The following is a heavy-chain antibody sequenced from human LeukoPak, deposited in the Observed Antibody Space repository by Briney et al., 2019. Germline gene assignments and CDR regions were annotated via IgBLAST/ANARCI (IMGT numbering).Heavy chain of an antibody. Sequence: PGGSLRLSCAASGFTFNKYGMHWVRQAPGKGAASVAVTWNDGSNKYYADSAKGRFTVSRDNSKNTLYLQMNSLRAEDTAVYYCARGGLDYGDIDYWGQGTLVTVSS. D-gene: IGHD4-17*01. V-gene: IGHV3-33*01. CDR3: ARGGLDYGDIDY. CDR2: TWNDGSNK. J-gene: IGHJ4*02. CDR1: GFTFNKYG.